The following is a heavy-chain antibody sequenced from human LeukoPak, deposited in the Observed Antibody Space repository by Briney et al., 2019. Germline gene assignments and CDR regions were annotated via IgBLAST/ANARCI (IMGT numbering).Heavy chain of an antibody. V-gene: IGHV3-9*01. CDR2: ISWNSGSI. J-gene: IGHJ4*02. D-gene: IGHD3-22*01. CDR3: AKGPDSYYDSSGYYPYFDY. Sequence: GGSLRLSCAASGFTFDDYAMHWVRQAPGKGLEWVSGISWNSGSIGYADSVKGRFTISRDNAKNSLYLQMNSLRAEDTALYYCAKGPDSYYDSSGYYPYFDYWGQGTLVTVSS. CDR1: GFTFDDYA.